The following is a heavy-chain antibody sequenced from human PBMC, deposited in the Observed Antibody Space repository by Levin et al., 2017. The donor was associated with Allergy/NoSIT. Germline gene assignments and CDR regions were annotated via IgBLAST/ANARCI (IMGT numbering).Heavy chain of an antibody. CDR3: ARDLGVLWFGELLLPDY. CDR1: GFTFSSYG. Sequence: GESLKISCAASGFTFSSYGMHWVRQAPGKGLEWVAVIWYDGSNKYYADSVKGRFTISRDNSKNTLYLQMNSLRAEDTAVYYCARDLGVLWFGELLLPDYWGQGTLVTVSS. CDR2: IWYDGSNK. D-gene: IGHD3-10*01. V-gene: IGHV3-33*01. J-gene: IGHJ4*02.